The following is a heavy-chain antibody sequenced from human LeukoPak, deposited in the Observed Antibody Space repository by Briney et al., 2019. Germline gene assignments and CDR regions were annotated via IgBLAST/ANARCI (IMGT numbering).Heavy chain of an antibody. J-gene: IGHJ4*02. Sequence: GGSLRLSCAASGFTFSTFAMVWVRQAPGKGLEWVSVVSFDGTNKFYADSVKGRFTISRDNSKNTLYPQMSSLRAEDTAVYYCARDRGVYDIAGYYSWGQGTLVTVSS. V-gene: IGHV3-30*15. CDR1: GFTFSTFA. D-gene: IGHD3-22*01. CDR2: VSFDGTNK. CDR3: ARDRGVYDIAGYYS.